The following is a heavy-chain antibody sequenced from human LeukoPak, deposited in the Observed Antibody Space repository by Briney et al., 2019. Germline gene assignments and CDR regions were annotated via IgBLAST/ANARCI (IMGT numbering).Heavy chain of an antibody. V-gene: IGHV6-1*01. D-gene: IGHD6-19*01. CDR2: AYYRSKWYN. Sequence: SQTLSLTCAISGDIVSSNSAAWNWIRQSQSRGLEWLGRAYYRSKWYNDYAVSVKSRITINPDTSKNQFSLQLNSVTPEDTAVYYCARDPASGWYDLWHNWFDPWGQGTLVTVSS. CDR3: ARDPASGWYDLWHNWFDP. CDR1: GDIVSSNSAA. J-gene: IGHJ5*02.